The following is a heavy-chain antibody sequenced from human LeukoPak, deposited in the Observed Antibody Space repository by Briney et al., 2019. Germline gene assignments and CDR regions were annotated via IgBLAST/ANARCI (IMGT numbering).Heavy chain of an antibody. CDR1: GGSISSSS. D-gene: IGHD5-18*01. Sequence: PSETLSLTCTVSGGSISSSSYYWGWIRQPPGKGLEWIGRIRSKANSYATAYAASVKGRFTISRDDSKNTAYLQMNSLKTEDTAVYYCTSKGGYSYGPSDYWGQGTLVTVSS. V-gene: IGHV3-73*01. J-gene: IGHJ4*02. CDR2: IRSKANSYAT. CDR3: TSKGGYSYGPSDY.